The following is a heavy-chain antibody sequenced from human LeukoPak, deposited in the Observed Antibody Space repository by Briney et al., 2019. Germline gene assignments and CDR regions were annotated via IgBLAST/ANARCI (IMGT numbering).Heavy chain of an antibody. V-gene: IGHV1-46*01. D-gene: IGHD2-15*01. CDR2: INPSGGST. CDR1: GYTFTSYY. J-gene: IGHJ4*02. Sequence: ASVKVSCKASGYTFTSYYMHWVRQAPGQGLEWMGIINPSGGSTSYAQKFQGRVTMTRDMSTSTVYMELSSLRSEDTAVYYCARADRLVVVVAALRLVYWGQGTLVTVSS. CDR3: ARADRLVVVVAALRLVY.